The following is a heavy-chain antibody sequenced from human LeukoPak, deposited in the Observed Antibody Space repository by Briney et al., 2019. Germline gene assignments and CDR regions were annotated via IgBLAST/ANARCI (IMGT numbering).Heavy chain of an antibody. CDR2: INPNSGDT. D-gene: IGHD4-17*01. J-gene: IGHJ4*02. V-gene: IGHV1-2*02. Sequence: ASVKVSCKASGYSFTGYYMHWVRQAPGQGLEWMGWINPNSGDTKYAQKFQGRVTMTRDTSISTAYMELTRLRSDDTAVYYCARDLHRMTTVTTFGYWGQGTLVTVSS. CDR3: ARDLHRMTTVTTFGY. CDR1: GYSFTGYY.